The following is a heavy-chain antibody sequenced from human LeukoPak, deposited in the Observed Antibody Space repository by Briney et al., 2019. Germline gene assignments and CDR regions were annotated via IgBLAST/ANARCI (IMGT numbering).Heavy chain of an antibody. CDR1: GGSISSGSW. CDR3: ARYRGANGYYFDY. CDR2: IYHSGST. J-gene: IGHJ4*02. Sequence: SETLSLTCAVSGGSISSGSWWSWVSQPPGKGLEWIGEIYHSGSTNYNPSLKSRVTISVDKSKNQFSLKLSSVTAADTAVYYCARYRGANGYYFDYWGQGTQVTVSS. V-gene: IGHV4-4*02. D-gene: IGHD3-10*01.